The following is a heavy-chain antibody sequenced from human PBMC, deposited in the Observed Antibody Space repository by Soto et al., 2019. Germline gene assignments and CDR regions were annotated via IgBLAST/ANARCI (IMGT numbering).Heavy chain of an antibody. CDR1: GGSINSYY. V-gene: IGHV4-59*01. CDR3: ARGTLGYFYYGMDV. CDR2: IHYSGIT. J-gene: IGHJ6*01. D-gene: IGHD3-16*01. Sequence: QVQLQESGPGLVKPSETLSLTCTVSGGSINSYYWNWIRQPPGKGLEWIGHIHYSGITNYNPSLKSRVTISVDTSKNQFSLKLSSVTAADTAIYYCARGTLGYFYYGMDVW.